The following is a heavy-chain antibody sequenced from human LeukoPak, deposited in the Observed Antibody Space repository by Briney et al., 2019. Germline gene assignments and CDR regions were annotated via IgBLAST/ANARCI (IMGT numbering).Heavy chain of an antibody. CDR3: ACVVRGAFDI. Sequence: ASVRVSCEASGFTFTSYYMHWVRQAPGQGLEWMGLINPSGGSTIYPQTLQGRVTMSRDTSTSTVYMELSSLRSEDTAVYYCACVVRGAFDIWGQGTLGTVSS. CDR1: GFTFTSYY. V-gene: IGHV1-46*04. CDR2: INPSGGST. D-gene: IGHD3-10*01. J-gene: IGHJ3*02.